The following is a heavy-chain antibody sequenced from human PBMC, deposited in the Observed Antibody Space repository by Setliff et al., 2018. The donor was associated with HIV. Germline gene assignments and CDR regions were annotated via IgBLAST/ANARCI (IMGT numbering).Heavy chain of an antibody. Sequence: PSETLSLTCAVSGVSITSATYYWSWIRHSPGKGPEWIGYIDYSGSAFYNPSLKSRLTISRDTSKNQFSLRMKSVTAADTAVYYCAREGKTALVTKYFDYWGQGTLVTVSS. CDR2: IDYSGSA. CDR1: GVSITSATYY. V-gene: IGHV4-31*11. D-gene: IGHD5-18*01. CDR3: AREGKTALVTKYFDY. J-gene: IGHJ4*02.